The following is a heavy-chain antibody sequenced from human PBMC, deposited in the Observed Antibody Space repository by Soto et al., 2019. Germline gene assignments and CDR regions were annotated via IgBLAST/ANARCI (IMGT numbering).Heavy chain of an antibody. J-gene: IGHJ1*01. CDR1: GFTFSSYA. D-gene: IGHD3-16*02. V-gene: IGHV3-23*01. CDR3: AKEAILHLGELSLFLWKPEYFQH. CDR2: ISGSGGST. Sequence: EVQLLESGGGLVQPGGSLRLSCAASGFTFSSYAMSWVRQAPGKGLEWVSAISGSGGSTYYADSVKGRFTISRDNSKNTLYLQMNSLRAEDTAVYYCAKEAILHLGELSLFLWKPEYFQHWGQGTLVTVSS.